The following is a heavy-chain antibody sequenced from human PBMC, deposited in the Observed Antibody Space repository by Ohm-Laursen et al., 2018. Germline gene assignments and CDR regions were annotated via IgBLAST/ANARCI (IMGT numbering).Heavy chain of an antibody. CDR2: INPTDDST. D-gene: IGHD4-17*01. J-gene: IGHJ4*02. Sequence: GASVKVSCKASGFTFTSYFLHWVRQAPGQGLEWMGIINPTDDSTFITQKFQGRVSITRDTSTSTVYMELTSLRSEDTAVYYCARDKVYGDLSWSKYRPYYLDSWGQGTLVTVSS. CDR3: ARDKVYGDLSWSKYRPYYLDS. V-gene: IGHV1-46*01. CDR1: GFTFTSYF.